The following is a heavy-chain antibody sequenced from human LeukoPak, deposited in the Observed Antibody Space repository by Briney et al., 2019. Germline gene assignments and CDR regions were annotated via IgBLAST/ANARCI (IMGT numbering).Heavy chain of an antibody. D-gene: IGHD3-9*01. V-gene: IGHV1-18*01. CDR1: GYTFTSYG. J-gene: IGHJ4*02. Sequence: ASVKVSCKASGYTFTSYGMSWVRQAPGQGLEWMGWISAYSGNTNYAQKLQGRVTMTTDTSTSTAYMELRRLRSDDTAVYYCARGNPTDHDILTGYGDFDYWGQGTLVTVSS. CDR3: ARGNPTDHDILTGYGDFDY. CDR2: ISAYSGNT.